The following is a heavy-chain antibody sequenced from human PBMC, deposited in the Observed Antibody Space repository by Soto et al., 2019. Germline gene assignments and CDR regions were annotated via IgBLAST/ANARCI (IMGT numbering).Heavy chain of an antibody. Sequence: DVQHLESGGDLVQPGGSLRLSCAASGFIFSNYAMSWVRQAPGKGLEWVSLIRGSGGPTNYADSVKGRFTVSRDNSKNILLLQMNSLRAEDTAVYYCVKDFRVGYDWTHDWGQGTLVTVSS. D-gene: IGHD5-12*01. V-gene: IGHV3-23*01. CDR3: VKDFRVGYDWTHD. CDR1: GFIFSNYA. CDR2: IRGSGGPT. J-gene: IGHJ4*02.